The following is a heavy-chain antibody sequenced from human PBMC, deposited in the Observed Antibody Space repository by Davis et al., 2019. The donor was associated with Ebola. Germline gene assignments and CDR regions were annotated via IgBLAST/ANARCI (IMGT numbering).Heavy chain of an antibody. D-gene: IGHD2-15*01. Sequence: GESLKISCTDSVITFSSYAMTWVRQAPGKGLEWVSAISGSGGSTYYADSVKGRFTISRDNSKKTLYLQMNSLRAEDTAVYYCVKGDGYCSGGSCYSEYFQHWGQGTLVTVSS. J-gene: IGHJ1*01. CDR3: VKGDGYCSGGSCYSEYFQH. V-gene: IGHV3-23*01. CDR1: VITFSSYA. CDR2: ISGSGGST.